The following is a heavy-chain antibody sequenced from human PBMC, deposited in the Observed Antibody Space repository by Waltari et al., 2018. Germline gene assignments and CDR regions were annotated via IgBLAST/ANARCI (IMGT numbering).Heavy chain of an antibody. J-gene: IGHJ4*02. CDR1: GYTFTRYA. D-gene: IGHD3-3*01. V-gene: IGHV1-3*01. CDR3: ARGRRFLEWLFPHFDY. CDR2: INAGNGNT. Sequence: VQLAQPGAEVKKPGASVKVSCKASGYTFTRYAMHWVRQAPGQRLEWMGWINAGNGNTKYSQKFQGRVTITRNTSISTAYMELSSLRSEDTAVYYCARGRRFLEWLFPHFDYWGQGTLVTVSS.